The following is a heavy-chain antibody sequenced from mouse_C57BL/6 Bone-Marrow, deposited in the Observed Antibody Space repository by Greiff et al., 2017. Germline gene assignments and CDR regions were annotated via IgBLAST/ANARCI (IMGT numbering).Heavy chain of an antibody. CDR1: GFTFRNYW. J-gene: IGHJ1*03. CDR3: TVYYYGSTWYFDV. V-gene: IGHV6-3*01. Sequence: EVKLVESGGGLVQPGGSMKLSCVASGFTFRNYWMNWVRQSPEKGLEWVAQIRLKSDNYATHYAESVKGRFTISSDDSKSIVYLQMNNLRSEDTGIYYCTVYYYGSTWYFDVWCTGTTVTVSS. D-gene: IGHD1-1*01. CDR2: IRLKSDNYAT.